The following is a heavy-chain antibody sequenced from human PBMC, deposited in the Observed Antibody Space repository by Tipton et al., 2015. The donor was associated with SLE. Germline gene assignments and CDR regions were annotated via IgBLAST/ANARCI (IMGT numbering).Heavy chain of an antibody. CDR3: ARDSKLAAKDY. CDR1: GFIFSGSA. J-gene: IGHJ4*02. D-gene: IGHD6-6*01. V-gene: IGHV3-73*01. CDR2: IRDKGNNYAT. Sequence: SLRLSCTGSGFIFSGSAIHWVRQASGKGLEWVGRIRDKGNNYATSYIESVKDRFTISRDDSKDTAYLQMNSLKTEDTAVYYCARDSKLAAKDYWGQGTLVTVSS.